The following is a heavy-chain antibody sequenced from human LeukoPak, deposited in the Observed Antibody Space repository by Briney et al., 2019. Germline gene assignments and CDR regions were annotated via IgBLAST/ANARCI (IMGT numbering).Heavy chain of an antibody. CDR2: INTNTGNP. J-gene: IGHJ5*02. CDR1: GYTFTSYA. Sequence: ASVKVSCKASGYTFTSYAMNWVRQAPGQGLEWMGWINTNTGNPTYAQGFTGRFVFSLDTSVSTAYLQISSLKAEDTAVYYCARDRPRSGPNWFDPWGQGALVTVSS. V-gene: IGHV7-4-1*02. D-gene: IGHD2-15*01. CDR3: ARDRPRSGPNWFDP.